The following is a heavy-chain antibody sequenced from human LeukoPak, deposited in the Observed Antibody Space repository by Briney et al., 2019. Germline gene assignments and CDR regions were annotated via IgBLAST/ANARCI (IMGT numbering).Heavy chain of an antibody. Sequence: GGSLRLSCAASGFTFSSYATSWVRQAPGKGLEWVSAISGSGGSTYYADSVKGRFTISRDNSKITLYLQMNSLRAEDTAVYYCAKVRANRFASFDYWGQGTLVTVSS. J-gene: IGHJ4*02. CDR3: AKVRANRFASFDY. CDR2: ISGSGGST. V-gene: IGHV3-23*01. D-gene: IGHD1/OR15-1a*01. CDR1: GFTFSSYA.